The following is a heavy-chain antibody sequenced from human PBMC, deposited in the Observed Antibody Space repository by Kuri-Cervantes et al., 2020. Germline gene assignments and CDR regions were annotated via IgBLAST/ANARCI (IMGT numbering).Heavy chain of an antibody. J-gene: IGHJ4*02. CDR1: GCTFTSYG. CDR3: ARDINSPHYGTFDY. Sequence: ASVKVSCKASGCTFTSYGISWVRQAPGQGLEWMGWISAYNGNTNYAQRLQGRVTMTTDTSTSTAYMELRSLRSDDTAVYYCARDINSPHYGTFDYWGQGTLVTVSS. V-gene: IGHV1-18*01. CDR2: ISAYNGNT. D-gene: IGHD3-10*01.